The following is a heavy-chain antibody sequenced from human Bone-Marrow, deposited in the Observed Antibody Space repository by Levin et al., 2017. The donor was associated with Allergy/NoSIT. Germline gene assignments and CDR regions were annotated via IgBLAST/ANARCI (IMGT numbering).Heavy chain of an antibody. D-gene: IGHD6-13*01. CDR3: ASTLDSGGGIAAAGTDTYYYYGMDV. CDR1: GDSVSSNSAA. J-gene: IGHJ6*02. CDR2: TYHRSKWYN. V-gene: IGHV6-1*01. Sequence: SQTLSLTCAISGDSVSSNSAAWNWIRQSPSRGLEWLGRTYHRSKWYNDYAVSVKSRITINPDTSKNQFSLQLNSVTPEDTAVYYCASTLDSGGGIAAAGTDTYYYYGMDVWGQGTTVTVSS.